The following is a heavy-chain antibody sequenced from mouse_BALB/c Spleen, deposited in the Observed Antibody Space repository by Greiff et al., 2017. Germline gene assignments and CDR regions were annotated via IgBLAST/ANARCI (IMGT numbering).Heavy chain of an antibody. CDR1: GYTFTSYW. V-gene: IGHV1S81*02. CDR2: INPSNGRT. CDR3: ARASTMITTGFAY. Sequence: VQLQQSGAELVKPGASVKLSCKASGYTFTSYWMHWVKQRPGQGLEWIGEINPSNGRTNYNEKFKSKATLTVDKSSSTAYMQLSSLTSEDSAVYYCARASTMITTGFAYWGQGTLVTVSA. D-gene: IGHD2-4*01. J-gene: IGHJ3*01.